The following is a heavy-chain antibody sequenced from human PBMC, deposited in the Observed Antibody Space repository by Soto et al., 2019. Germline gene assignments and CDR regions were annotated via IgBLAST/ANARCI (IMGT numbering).Heavy chain of an antibody. CDR1: GYTFTSYD. J-gene: IGHJ4*02. Sequence: QVQLVQSGAELKKPGASVKVSCKASGYTFTSYDINWVRQATGQGLEWLGWMNPNSGNTGYAQKFQGRVTRTRNTSIGTADMELSSLRSEDTAVYYCASAIAVASTGFDYWGQGTLVTVSS. CDR2: MNPNSGNT. V-gene: IGHV1-8*01. CDR3: ASAIAVASTGFDY. D-gene: IGHD6-19*01.